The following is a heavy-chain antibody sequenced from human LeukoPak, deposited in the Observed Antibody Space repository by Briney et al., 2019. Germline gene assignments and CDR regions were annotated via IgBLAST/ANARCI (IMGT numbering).Heavy chain of an antibody. CDR2: IYPGDSDT. CDR3: VRGSVSGYDSWFDP. D-gene: IGHD5-12*01. CDR1: GYSFASYW. V-gene: IGHV5-51*01. Sequence: GESLKVSCKGSGYSFASYWIGWVRQMPGKGLEWMGMIYPGDSDTRYSPSFQGQVTISADKSTSTAYLQWSSLKASDTAMYYCVRGSVSGYDSWFDPWGQGTLVSVSS. J-gene: IGHJ5*02.